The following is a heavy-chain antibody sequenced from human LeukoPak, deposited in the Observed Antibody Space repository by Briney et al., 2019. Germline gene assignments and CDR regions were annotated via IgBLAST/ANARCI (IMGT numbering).Heavy chain of an antibody. J-gene: IGHJ3*02. CDR1: GGSISSYY. CDR2: IYYSGST. D-gene: IGHD1-26*01. CDR3: ARMGVGATADAFDI. V-gene: IGHV4-59*12. Sequence: SETLSLTRTVSGGSISSYYWIWVRQPPGEGLERIENIYYSGSTNYNPSLKSRVSMSVDTSKNQFSLKLSSVTAADTAVYYCARMGVGATADAFDIWGQGTLVTVSS.